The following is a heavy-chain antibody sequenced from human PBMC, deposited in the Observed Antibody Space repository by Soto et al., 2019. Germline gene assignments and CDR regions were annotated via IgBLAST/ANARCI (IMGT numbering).Heavy chain of an antibody. Sequence: GGSLRLSCAASGFTFDDYAMHWVRQAPGKGLEWVSGISWNSGSIGYADSVKGRFTISRDNAKNSLYLQMNSLRAEDTALYYCANDIVPAVGEAFDIWGQGTMVTVSS. CDR2: ISWNSGSI. V-gene: IGHV3-9*01. D-gene: IGHD3-16*01. J-gene: IGHJ3*02. CDR1: GFTFDDYA. CDR3: ANDIVPAVGEAFDI.